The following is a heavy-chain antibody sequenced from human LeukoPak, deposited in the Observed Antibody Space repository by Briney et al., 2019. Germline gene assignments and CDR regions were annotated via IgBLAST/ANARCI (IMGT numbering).Heavy chain of an antibody. J-gene: IGHJ6*03. CDR2: IWYDGGNK. D-gene: IGHD6-6*01. CDR3: AKVRIAARPGYMDV. V-gene: IGHV3-33*06. Sequence: GGSLRLSCAASGFTFSSYGMHWVRQAPGKGLEWMAVIWYDGGNKYYADSVKGRFTISRDNSKNTLYLQMNSLRAEDTAVYYCAKVRIAARPGYMDVWGKGTTVTVSS. CDR1: GFTFSSYG.